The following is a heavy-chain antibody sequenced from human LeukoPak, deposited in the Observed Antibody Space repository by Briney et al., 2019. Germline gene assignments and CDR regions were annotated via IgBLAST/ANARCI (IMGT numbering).Heavy chain of an antibody. Sequence: GGSLRLSCAASGFTFSSYGMHWVRQAPGKGLEWVAFIRYDGSNKYYADSVKGRFTISRDNSKNTLYLQMNSLRAEDTAVYYCAKLSSNYDFWSGYYGGCWGQGTLVTVSS. V-gene: IGHV3-30*02. CDR3: AKLSSNYDFWSGYYGGC. CDR2: IRYDGSNK. D-gene: IGHD3-3*01. J-gene: IGHJ4*02. CDR1: GFTFSSYG.